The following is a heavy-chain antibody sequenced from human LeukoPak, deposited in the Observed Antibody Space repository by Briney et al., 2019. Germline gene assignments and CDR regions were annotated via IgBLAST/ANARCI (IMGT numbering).Heavy chain of an antibody. Sequence: PGGSLRLSCAASGFTFRSHWMHWVRHTPGKGLVWVSRISSDGSSTTYADSVKGRFTISRDNAKNTLYLQMNNLRAEDTAMYYCARDQRVTGRPDIDYWGQGTLVIVSS. D-gene: IGHD6-6*01. CDR3: ARDQRVTGRPDIDY. CDR1: GFTFRSHW. CDR2: ISSDGSST. J-gene: IGHJ4*02. V-gene: IGHV3-74*03.